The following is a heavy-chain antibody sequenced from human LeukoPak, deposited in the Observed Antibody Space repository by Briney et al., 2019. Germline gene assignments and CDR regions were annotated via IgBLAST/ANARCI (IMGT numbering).Heavy chain of an antibody. V-gene: IGHV3-21*01. J-gene: IGHJ4*02. CDR1: GFTFSSYS. CDR2: ISSSSSYI. CDR3: ARVEDRGYYDSTGY. Sequence: PGGSLRLSCAASGFTFSSYSMNWVRQAPGRGLEWVSSISSSSSYIYYADSVKGRFTISRDNAKNSLYLQMNSLRAEDTAVYYCARVEDRGYYDSTGYWGQGTLVTVSS. D-gene: IGHD3-22*01.